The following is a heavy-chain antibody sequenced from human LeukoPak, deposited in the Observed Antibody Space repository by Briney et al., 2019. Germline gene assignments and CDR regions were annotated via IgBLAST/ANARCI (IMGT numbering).Heavy chain of an antibody. CDR2: IYYSGST. CDR1: GGSISSSSYY. Sequence: KASETLSLTCTVSGGSISSSSYYWGWIRQPPGKGLEWIGSIYYSGSTYYNPSLKSRVTISVDTSKYQFSLKLSSVPAADTAVYYCARKRITIFGVVIPPLDYWGQGTLVTVSS. V-gene: IGHV4-39*01. J-gene: IGHJ4*02. D-gene: IGHD3-3*01. CDR3: ARKRITIFGVVIPPLDY.